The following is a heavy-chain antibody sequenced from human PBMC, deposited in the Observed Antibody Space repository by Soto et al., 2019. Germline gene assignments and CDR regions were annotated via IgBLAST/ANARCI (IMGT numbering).Heavy chain of an antibody. Sequence: QVQLVESGGGLVKPGGSLRLSCAASGFTFSDYYMSWIRQAPGKGLEWVSYIRGSSSYTNYVDSVKGRFTISRDNAKNSLYLQMNSLRAEDTAVYYCARAGSVSYSVWYYCGQGTLVTVSS. J-gene: IGHJ4*02. CDR1: GFTFSDYY. V-gene: IGHV3-11*05. CDR3: ARAGSVSYSVWYY. D-gene: IGHD1-26*01. CDR2: IRGSSSYT.